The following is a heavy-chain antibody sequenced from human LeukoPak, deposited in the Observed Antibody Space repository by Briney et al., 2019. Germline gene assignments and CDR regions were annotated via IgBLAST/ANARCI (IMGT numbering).Heavy chain of an antibody. D-gene: IGHD1-26*01. CDR2: VDTDGSTV. V-gene: IGHV3-74*01. CDR1: GFTFSAYW. CDR3: ARDPVSGSGSYYTPFDY. Sequence: PGGSLRLSCAASGFTFSAYWMNWVRQGPGKGLVWVARVDTDGSTVNYADSVKGRFTISRDNAKNTLYLQMNSLRAEDTAVYYCARDPVSGSGSYYTPFDYWGQGTLVTVSS. J-gene: IGHJ4*02.